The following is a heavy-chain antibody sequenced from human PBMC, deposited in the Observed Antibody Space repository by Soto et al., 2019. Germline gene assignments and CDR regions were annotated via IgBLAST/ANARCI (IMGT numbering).Heavy chain of an antibody. V-gene: IGHV1-18*01. CDR1: GYTFTSYD. CDR3: ARGLYYYDSSGYDY. D-gene: IGHD3-22*01. CDR2: ISAYNGNT. J-gene: IGHJ4*02. Sequence: GASVKVSCKASGYTFTSYDINWVRQATGQGLEWMGWISAYNGNTNYAQKLQGRVTMTTDTSTSTAYMELRSLRSDDTAVYYCARGLYYYDSSGYDYWGQGTLVTVSS.